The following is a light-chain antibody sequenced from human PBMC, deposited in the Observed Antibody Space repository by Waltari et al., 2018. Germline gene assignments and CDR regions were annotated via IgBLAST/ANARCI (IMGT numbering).Light chain of an antibody. CDR3: SSFTRSNTYV. CDR1: SSDVGAYNF. V-gene: IGLV2-14*01. J-gene: IGLJ1*01. CDR2: EVS. Sequence: QSVLTQPASVSGSPGQSITISCTGTSSDVGAYNFVSWYQQHPGKAPKLMIYEVSNRPSGVSSRFSASKSGSTASLTISGLQAEDEADYHCSSFTRSNTYVFGAGTKVTVL.